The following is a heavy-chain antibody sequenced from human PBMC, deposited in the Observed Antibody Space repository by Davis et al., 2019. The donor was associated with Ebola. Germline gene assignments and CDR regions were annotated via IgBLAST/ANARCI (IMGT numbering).Heavy chain of an antibody. J-gene: IGHJ4*02. Sequence: GESLKISCAASGFIVSSNYMSWVRQAPGKGLQWVSIIYSGGSADYADSVKDRFTISRDNSEHTLYLQMNSLRAEDTAVYYCARGRYTSGCCPFDYWGQGTLVSVSS. D-gene: IGHD6-19*01. V-gene: IGHV3-66*01. CDR3: ARGRYTSGCCPFDY. CDR2: IYSGGSA. CDR1: GFIVSSNY.